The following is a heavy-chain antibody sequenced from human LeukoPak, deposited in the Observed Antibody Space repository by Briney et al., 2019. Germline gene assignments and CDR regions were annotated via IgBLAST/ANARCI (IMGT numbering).Heavy chain of an antibody. D-gene: IGHD6-19*01. Sequence: SETLSLTCAVCGGSFSGYYWSWIRQPPGKGLEWIGEINHSGSTNYNPSLKSRVTISVDTSKNQFSLKLNSVTAADTAVYYCARDGQWLDTFDYWGQGTLVTVSS. CDR1: GGSFSGYY. J-gene: IGHJ4*02. CDR2: INHSGST. V-gene: IGHV4-34*01. CDR3: ARDGQWLDTFDY.